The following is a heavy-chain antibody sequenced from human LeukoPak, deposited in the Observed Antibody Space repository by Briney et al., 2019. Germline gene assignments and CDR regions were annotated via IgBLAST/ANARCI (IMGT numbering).Heavy chain of an antibody. J-gene: IGHJ4*02. Sequence: SVKVSCKASGGTFSSYAISWVRQTPGQGLEWMGGIIPIFGTANYAQKFQGRVAITTDESTSTAYMELSSLRSEDTAVYYCAIYGSGSYYNYWGQGTLVTVSS. V-gene: IGHV1-69*05. CDR2: IIPIFGTA. CDR3: AIYGSGSYYNY. CDR1: GGTFSSYA. D-gene: IGHD3-10*01.